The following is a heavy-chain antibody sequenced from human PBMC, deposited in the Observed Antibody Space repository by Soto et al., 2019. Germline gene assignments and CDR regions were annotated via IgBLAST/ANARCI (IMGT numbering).Heavy chain of an antibody. V-gene: IGHV4-59*01. CDR2: IYYSGST. CDR3: ARRYGGNFDY. J-gene: IGHJ4*02. D-gene: IGHD3-16*01. Sequence: SETLSLTCAVYGGSFSGYYWSWIRQPPGKGLEWIGYIYYSGSTNYNPSLKSRVTISVDTSKNQFSLKLSSVTAADTAVYYCARRYGGNFDYWGQGTLVTVS. CDR1: GGSFSGYY.